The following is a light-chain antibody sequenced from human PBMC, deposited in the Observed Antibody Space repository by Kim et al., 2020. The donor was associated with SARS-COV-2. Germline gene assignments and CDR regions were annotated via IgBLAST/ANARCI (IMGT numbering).Light chain of an antibody. CDR3: QTWGTGIRV. V-gene: IGLV4-69*01. Sequence: SVQLTCTGSGGHSSYAIAWHQQQPEKGPRYLMKLNSDGSHSKGDGIPDRFSGSSSGAERYLTISSLQSEDEADYYCQTWGTGIRVFGGGTKLTVL. CDR2: LNSDGSH. CDR1: GGHSSYA. J-gene: IGLJ3*02.